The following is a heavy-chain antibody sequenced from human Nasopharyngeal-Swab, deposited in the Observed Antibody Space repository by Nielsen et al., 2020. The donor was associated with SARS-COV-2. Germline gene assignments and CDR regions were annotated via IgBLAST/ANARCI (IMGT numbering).Heavy chain of an antibody. Sequence: SLKISCAASGFTFSDYYMSWIRQAPGKGLEWVASISWSGGATGYADSVKGRFTISRDNAKNSLYLQMKSLRPEDTALYYCAKDRGDSSGYYRYFYYGMDVWGQGTTVTVSS. CDR2: ISWSGGAT. D-gene: IGHD3-22*01. V-gene: IGHV3-9*01. CDR1: GFTFSDYY. J-gene: IGHJ6*02. CDR3: AKDRGDSSGYYRYFYYGMDV.